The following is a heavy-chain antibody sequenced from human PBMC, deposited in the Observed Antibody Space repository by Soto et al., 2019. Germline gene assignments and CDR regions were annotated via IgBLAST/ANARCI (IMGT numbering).Heavy chain of an antibody. V-gene: IGHV4-31*03. J-gene: IGHJ2*01. CDR3: ARGKRGPWYFDL. CDR1: VGPWIKGGDS. CDR2: IHYGETA. Sequence: QVQLLESGPGVVKPSETLSLTCTVSVGPWIKGGDSGPCFPQPPGKGLEWIGNIHYGETAKYNPSLKSRLTVSADTSKNQFSLKLNSVTAADTAVYYCARGKRGPWYFDLWGRGTLVAVSS.